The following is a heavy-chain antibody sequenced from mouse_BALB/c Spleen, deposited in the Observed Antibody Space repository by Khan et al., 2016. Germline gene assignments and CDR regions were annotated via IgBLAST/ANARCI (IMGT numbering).Heavy chain of an antibody. Sequence: VPLPQSGPELVKPGASVKISCKASGYSFTGYFMNWVKQSHGKSLEWIGRINPYNGDTFYNQKFKGKATLTVDKSSSKAPMELLSLTSEDSAGDYCGRSAYRYDGTVDYWGQGTTLIVSS. CDR3: GRSAYRYDGTVDY. D-gene: IGHD2-14*01. CDR2: INPYNGDT. V-gene: IGHV1-37*01. CDR1: GYSFTGYF. J-gene: IGHJ2*01.